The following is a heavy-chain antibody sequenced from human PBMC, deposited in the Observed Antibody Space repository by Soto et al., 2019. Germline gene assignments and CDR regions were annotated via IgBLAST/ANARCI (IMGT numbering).Heavy chain of an antibody. CDR2: IKQDGSEK. CDR1: GFTFSGYW. D-gene: IGHD3-3*01. V-gene: IGHV3-7*01. CDR3: ARDDEWRAI. J-gene: IGHJ3*02. Sequence: PGGSLRLSCAASGFTFSGYWMSWVRQAPGKGLEWVANIKQDGSEKYYVDSVKGRFTISRDNDKNSLYLQMNSLRGDDTAVYYCARDDEWRAIWGLGTLVPVSS.